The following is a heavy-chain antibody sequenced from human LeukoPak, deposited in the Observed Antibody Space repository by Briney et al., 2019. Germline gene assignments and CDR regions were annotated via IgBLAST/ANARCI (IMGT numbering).Heavy chain of an antibody. J-gene: IGHJ4*02. V-gene: IGHV4-61*02. CDR1: GGSISSGSYY. CDR2: IYTSGST. D-gene: IGHD3-10*01. Sequence: SETLSLTCTVSGGSISSGSYYWSWIRQPAGKGLEWIGRIYTSGSTNYNPSLKSRVTISVDKSKNQFSLKLSSVTAADTAVYYCAIMVRGVTEWGQGTLVTVSS. CDR3: AIMVRGVTE.